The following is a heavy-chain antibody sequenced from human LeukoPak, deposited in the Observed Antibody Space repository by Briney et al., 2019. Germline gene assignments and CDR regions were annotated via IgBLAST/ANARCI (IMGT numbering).Heavy chain of an antibody. D-gene: IGHD4-23*01. J-gene: IGHJ4*02. CDR1: GGTFSSYA. CDR3: AREDYGGNLIDY. CDR2: IIPIFGTA. V-gene: IGHV1-69*06. Sequence: ASVKVSCKASGGTFSSYAISWVRQAPGQGLEWMGGIIPIFGTANYAQKFQGRVTITADTSTSTAYMELRSLRSDDTAVYYCAREDYGGNLIDYWGQGTLVTVSS.